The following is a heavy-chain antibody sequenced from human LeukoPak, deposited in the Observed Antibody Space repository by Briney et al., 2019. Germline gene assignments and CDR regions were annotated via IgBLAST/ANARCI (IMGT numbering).Heavy chain of an antibody. J-gene: IGHJ6*03. CDR2: INPKSDGT. V-gene: IGHV1-2*02. CDR1: GYTFTGYY. CDR3: ARDVRTTMVRGVMLDYYYYYMDV. Sequence: GSVTVSCKASGYTFTGYYMHWVRQAPGHGLEGMGLINPKSDGTNYGHSFKGRVTMTRDTSISTAYMELSRLRSDDTAVYYCARDVRTTMVRGVMLDYYYYYMDVWGKGTTVTVSS. D-gene: IGHD3-10*01.